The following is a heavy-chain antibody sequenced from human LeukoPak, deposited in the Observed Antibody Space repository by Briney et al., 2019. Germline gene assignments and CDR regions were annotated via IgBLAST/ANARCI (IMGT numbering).Heavy chain of an antibody. V-gene: IGHV3-21*04. CDR3: ARDRAATHYYDSSTSSDY. J-gene: IGHJ4*02. D-gene: IGHD3-22*01. CDR2: ISSSSSYI. CDR1: GFTFSSYS. Sequence: PGGSLRLSCAASGFTFSSYSMNWVRQAPGKGLEWVSSISSSSSYIYYADSVKGRFTISRDNAKNSLYLQMNSLRAEDTAVYYCARDRAATHYYDSSTSSDYWGQGTLVTVSS.